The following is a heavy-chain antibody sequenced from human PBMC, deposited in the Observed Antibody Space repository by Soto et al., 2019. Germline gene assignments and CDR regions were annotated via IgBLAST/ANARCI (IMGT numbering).Heavy chain of an antibody. J-gene: IGHJ4*02. V-gene: IGHV3-23*01. Sequence: GGSLRLSWAVSGFTFKSYAMSWVRQAPGKGLEWVSTISDSGGSTSYADSVKGRLTISRDNSMNTLYLQMDSLRVEDTAVYYCVKRDLAYWGQGTLVTVSS. CDR1: GFTFKSYA. CDR3: VKRDLAY. CDR2: ISDSGGST.